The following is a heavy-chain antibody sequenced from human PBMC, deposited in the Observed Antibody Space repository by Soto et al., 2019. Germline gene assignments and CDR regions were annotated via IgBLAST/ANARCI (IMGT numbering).Heavy chain of an antibody. Sequence: PGGSLRLSCAASGFTFSSYGMHWVRQAPGKGLEWVAVISYDGSNKYYADSVKGRFTISRDNSKNTLYLQMNSLRAEDTAVYYCAKDSAETWIQLWTPSYYYYGMDVWGQGTTVTVS. CDR3: AKDSAETWIQLWTPSYYYYGMDV. D-gene: IGHD5-18*01. J-gene: IGHJ6*02. CDR1: GFTFSSYG. CDR2: ISYDGSNK. V-gene: IGHV3-30*18.